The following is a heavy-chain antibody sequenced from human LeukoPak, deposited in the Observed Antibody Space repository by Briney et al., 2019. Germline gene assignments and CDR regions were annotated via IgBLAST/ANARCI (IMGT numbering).Heavy chain of an antibody. CDR3: ARLAARPYYYYYYMDV. CDR2: FYHGGST. D-gene: IGHD6-6*01. CDR1: GYSISTGYY. V-gene: IGHV4-38-2*02. Sequence: PSETLSLTCTVSGYSISTGYYWDWIRQPPGKGLEWIGTFYHGGSTYYNPSLKSRVTISVDTSKNQFSLKLSSVTAADTAVYYCARLAARPYYYYYYMDVWGKGTTVTVSS. J-gene: IGHJ6*03.